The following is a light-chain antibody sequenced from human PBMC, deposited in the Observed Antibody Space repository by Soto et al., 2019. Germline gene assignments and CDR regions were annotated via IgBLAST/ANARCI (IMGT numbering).Light chain of an antibody. CDR1: QGINNF. CDR3: LQDYSYPLT. Sequence: AIQMTQSPSSLSASVGDRVTITCRASQGINNFLAWYQHKPGRAPKLLISVASSLHSGVPSRFSGSGSGTDFTLTISGLQPEDFVTYFCLQDYSYPLTFGGGTKVEI. V-gene: IGKV1-6*01. J-gene: IGKJ4*01. CDR2: VAS.